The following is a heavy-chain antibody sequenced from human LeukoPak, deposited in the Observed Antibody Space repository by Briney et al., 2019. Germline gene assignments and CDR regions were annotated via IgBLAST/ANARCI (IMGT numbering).Heavy chain of an antibody. CDR3: ARFNPAAGSFCFDY. J-gene: IGHJ4*02. CDR1: GCSISSSSYY. V-gene: IGHV4-39*01. CDR2: IYYSGST. Sequence: SETLSLICTVSGCSISSSSYYWGWIRQPPGKGLEWIGNIYYSGSTYYNPSLKSRVTISVDTSKKQFSLKLSSVTAADTAVFYCARFNPAAGSFCFDYWGQGTLVTGSS. D-gene: IGHD6-13*01.